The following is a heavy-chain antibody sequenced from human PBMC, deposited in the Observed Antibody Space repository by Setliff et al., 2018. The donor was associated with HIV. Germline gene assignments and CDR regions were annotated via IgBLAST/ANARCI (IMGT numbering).Heavy chain of an antibody. J-gene: IGHJ4*02. Sequence: GASVKVSCKASGYPFTGYFIHWMRQAPGQGLEWIGRIDSNSGGTNSALKFEGRVAVSRDTSISTAYMELSKLRSDDTAIYFCARALKGSSSGVFDSWGQGTLVTVSS. CDR2: IDSNSGGT. V-gene: IGHV1-2*06. D-gene: IGHD3-10*01. CDR3: ARALKGSSSGVFDS. CDR1: GYPFTGYF.